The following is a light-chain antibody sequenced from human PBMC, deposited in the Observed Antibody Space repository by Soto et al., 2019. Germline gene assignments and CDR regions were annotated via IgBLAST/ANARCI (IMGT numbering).Light chain of an antibody. V-gene: IGKV1-5*03. Sequence: DIQMTQSPSTLSASVGDRVTITCRASQSISSWLAWYQQKPGKAPKLLIYKASTLESGVPSRLSGSGSGTAFTLPISSLQPDDFATYYCQQSFTFGTGTKVDIK. J-gene: IGKJ3*01. CDR3: QQSFT. CDR2: KAS. CDR1: QSISSW.